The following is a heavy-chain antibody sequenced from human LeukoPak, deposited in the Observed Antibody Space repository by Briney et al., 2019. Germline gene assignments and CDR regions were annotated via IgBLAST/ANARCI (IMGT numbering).Heavy chain of an antibody. Sequence: SETLSLTCTVSGGSISSGSYYWSGIRQPAGKGLEGIGRIYTSGSTNYNPSLKSRVTISVDTSKNQFSLKLSSVTAADTAVYYCARDEGSGCSDYWGQGTLVTVSS. V-gene: IGHV4-61*02. CDR1: GGSISSGSYY. CDR2: IYTSGST. J-gene: IGHJ4*02. D-gene: IGHD6-19*01. CDR3: ARDEGSGCSDY.